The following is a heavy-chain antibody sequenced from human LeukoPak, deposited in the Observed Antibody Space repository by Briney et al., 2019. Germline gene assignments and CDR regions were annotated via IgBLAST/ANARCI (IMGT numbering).Heavy chain of an antibody. V-gene: IGHV3-30*02. CDR3: AREVGASNFDY. CDR2: IRYDGSNK. D-gene: IGHD1-26*01. J-gene: IGHJ4*02. CDR1: GFTFSSYG. Sequence: GGSLRLSCAASGFTFSSYGMHWVRRAPGKGLEWVAFIRYDGSNKYYADSVKGRFTISRDNSKNTLYLQMNSLRAEDTAVYYCAREVGASNFDYWGQGTLVTVSS.